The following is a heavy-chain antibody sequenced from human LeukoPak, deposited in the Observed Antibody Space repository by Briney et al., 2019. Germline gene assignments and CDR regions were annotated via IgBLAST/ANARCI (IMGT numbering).Heavy chain of an antibody. J-gene: IGHJ2*01. CDR1: GFTFSSYD. CDR2: ITGSGGST. D-gene: IGHD1-26*01. Sequence: GGSLRLSCAASGFTFSSYDMSWVRQAPGSGLEWVSGITGSGGSTYYADSVKGRFTISRDNSKTTLYLQMNSLRAEDTAVYYCAKGNWGERLDWYFDLWGRGTLVTASS. V-gene: IGHV3-23*01. CDR3: AKGNWGERLDWYFDL.